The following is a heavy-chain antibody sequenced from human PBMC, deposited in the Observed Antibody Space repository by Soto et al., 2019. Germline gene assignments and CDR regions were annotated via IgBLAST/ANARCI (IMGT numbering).Heavy chain of an antibody. CDR3: AKKGCSYTACNTYYSYADV. J-gene: IGHJ6*03. CDR1: GFRLSDSA. V-gene: IGHV3-23*01. Sequence: EVQLLESGGGLVQPGGSLRLSCAASGFRLSDSAVSWVRQAPGKGLEWVSSLTVTGDSAFYSDSVKGRFTISRDISKRYLYLQMISLRAAHSAVYYCAKKGCSYTACNTYYSYADVWGRGTPVTVSS. D-gene: IGHD2-15*01. CDR2: LTVTGDSA.